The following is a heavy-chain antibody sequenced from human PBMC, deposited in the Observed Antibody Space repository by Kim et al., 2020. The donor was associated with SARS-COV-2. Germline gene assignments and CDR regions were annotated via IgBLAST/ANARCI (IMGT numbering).Heavy chain of an antibody. V-gene: IGHV5-10-1*01. CDR1: GYSFTSYW. D-gene: IGHD5-12*01. CDR2: IDPSDSYT. CDR3: ARSTRLNSGYDY. J-gene: IGHJ4*02. Sequence: GESLKISCKGSGYSFTSYWIDWVRQMPGKGLEWMGRIDPSDSYTNYSPSFQGHVTISADKSISTAYLQWSSLKASDTAMYYCARSTRLNSGYDYWGQGTLVTLSS.